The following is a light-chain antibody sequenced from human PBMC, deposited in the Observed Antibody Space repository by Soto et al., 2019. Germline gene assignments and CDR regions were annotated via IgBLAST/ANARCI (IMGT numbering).Light chain of an antibody. CDR1: QSVSSSY. CDR2: GAY. CDR3: QQYGRSPRT. V-gene: IGKV3-20*01. J-gene: IGKJ2*01. Sequence: EIVLTQSPGTLSLSPGERASLSCRASQSVSSSYLAWYQQKPGEAPTLLIYGAYRRATGIPDRFSGSGSGTHFTLTISRLEPEDFAVYYCQQYGRSPRTFGQGTKLEIK.